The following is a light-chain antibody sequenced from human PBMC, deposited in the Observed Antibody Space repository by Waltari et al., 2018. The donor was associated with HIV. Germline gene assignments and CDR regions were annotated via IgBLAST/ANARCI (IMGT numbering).Light chain of an antibody. CDR2: DVN. CDR1: SSDVGGYNY. V-gene: IGLV2-11*01. CDR3: CSYGGSYTSV. J-gene: IGLJ2*01. Sequence: QSALTQPRSVSGSPGQSVTISCTGTSSDVGGYNYVSWYQQHPGKAPKLIIYDVNNRPSGVPYRFSGSKSGNTASLTISGLQAEGEADYYCCSYGGSYTSVFGGWTQLTVL.